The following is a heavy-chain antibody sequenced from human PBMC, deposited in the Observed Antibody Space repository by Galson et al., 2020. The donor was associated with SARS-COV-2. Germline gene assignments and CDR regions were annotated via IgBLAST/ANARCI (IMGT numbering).Heavy chain of an antibody. D-gene: IGHD3-10*01. Sequence: HGESLKISCTASGYSFTSYWISWVRQMPGKGLEWMGRIDPSDSYTNYSPSFQGHVTISADKSISTAYLQWSSLKASDTAMYYCARHGNYYGSGGYSDYYYMDVWGKGTTVTVSS. CDR1: GYSFTSYW. V-gene: IGHV5-10-1*01. CDR3: ARHGNYYGSGGYSDYYYMDV. CDR2: IDPSDSYT. J-gene: IGHJ6*03.